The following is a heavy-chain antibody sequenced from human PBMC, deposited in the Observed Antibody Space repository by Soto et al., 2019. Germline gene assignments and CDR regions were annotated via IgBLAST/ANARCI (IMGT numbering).Heavy chain of an antibody. J-gene: IGHJ5*02. Sequence: GASVKVSCKASGYTFTSYGVSWVRQAPGQGLEWMGWIGAYNGNTNYAQKLQGRVTMTTDTSTSKACMELRSLRSDDTAVYYCARDVGRNTIFGVVRGRFAPWGQGTLVTVSS. CDR2: IGAYNGNT. D-gene: IGHD3-3*01. V-gene: IGHV1-18*01. CDR3: ARDVGRNTIFGVVRGRFAP. CDR1: GYTFTSYG.